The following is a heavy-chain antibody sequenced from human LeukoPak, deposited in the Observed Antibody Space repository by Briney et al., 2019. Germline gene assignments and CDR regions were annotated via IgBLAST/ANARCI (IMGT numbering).Heavy chain of an antibody. CDR3: AKGYYDSRF. D-gene: IGHD3-22*01. CDR1: GFTFSNYG. CDR2: ISYGGTNK. Sequence: SLRLSCAASGFTFSNYGIHWVRQAPGKGLEWVAVISYGGTNKYYADSVKGRFTISRDNSKNTVYLQMNSLRAEDTAVYYCAKGYYDSRFWGQGTLVTVSS. J-gene: IGHJ4*02. V-gene: IGHV3-30*18.